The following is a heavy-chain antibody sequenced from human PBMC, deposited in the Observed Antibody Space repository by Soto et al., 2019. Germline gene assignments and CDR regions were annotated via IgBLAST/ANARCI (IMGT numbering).Heavy chain of an antibody. D-gene: IGHD3-22*01. J-gene: IGHJ5*02. CDR1: GGSVSSGGYH. CDR2: IYYSGST. Sequence: SETLSLTCTVSGGSVSSGGYHWSWIRQHPGKGLEWIGYIYYSGSTYYNPSLKSRVTISVDTSKNQFSLKLSSVTAADTAVYYCARDRGGYYYDSSANWFDPWGQGTLVTVSS. CDR3: ARDRGGYYYDSSANWFDP. V-gene: IGHV4-31*03.